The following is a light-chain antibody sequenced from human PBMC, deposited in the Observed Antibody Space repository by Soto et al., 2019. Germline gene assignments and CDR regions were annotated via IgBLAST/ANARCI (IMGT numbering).Light chain of an antibody. V-gene: IGKV1-5*03. CDR1: QSISTW. J-gene: IGKJ1*01. CDR2: KAS. Sequence: DIQMTQSPSTLSASVGERVTITCRASQSISTWLAWYQQKPGKAPKLLIYKASSLESGVPSRFSGSGSGTEFTLTISSLQPDDSATYYCQQYINRWTFGQGTKV. CDR3: QQYINRWT.